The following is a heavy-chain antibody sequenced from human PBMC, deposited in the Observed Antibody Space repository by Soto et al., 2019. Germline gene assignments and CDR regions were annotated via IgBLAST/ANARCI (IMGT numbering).Heavy chain of an antibody. Sequence: GESLKISCKGSGYSFTSYWIGWVRQMPGKGLEWMGIIYPGDSDTRYSPSFQGQVTISADKSISTAYLQWSSLKASDTATYYCARQGGYSYGSGREDYYYYGMDVWGQGTTVTVSS. CDR2: IYPGDSDT. J-gene: IGHJ6*02. V-gene: IGHV5-51*01. CDR3: ARQGGYSYGSGREDYYYYGMDV. CDR1: GYSFTSYW. D-gene: IGHD5-18*01.